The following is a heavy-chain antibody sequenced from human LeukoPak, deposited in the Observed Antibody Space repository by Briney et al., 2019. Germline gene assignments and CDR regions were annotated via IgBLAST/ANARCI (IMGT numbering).Heavy chain of an antibody. CDR1: GDSVSSISVA. J-gene: IGHJ6*02. V-gene: IGHV6-1*01. CDR2: TYYRSKWYY. CDR3: SLARSEYHYGMDV. Sequence: SQTLSLTCALSGDSVSSISVAWNWIRQSPSRGLEWLGRTYYRSKWYYEYAVSVKSRINIGPDTSKNQFSLQLTSVTPEDTAVYYCSLARSEYHYGMDVWGQGTTVTVSS.